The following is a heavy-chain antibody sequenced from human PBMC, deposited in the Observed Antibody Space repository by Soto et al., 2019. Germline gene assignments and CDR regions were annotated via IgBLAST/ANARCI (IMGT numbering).Heavy chain of an antibody. D-gene: IGHD5-12*01. CDR3: ARSAKKTWLPDF. CDR2: INAGNGNT. CDR1: GFSFIDYS. Sequence: ASVKVSCKASGFSFIDYSILWVRQAPGQSLEWLGWINAGNGNTKYSHKFQDRVTITSDTSATTTYMELRSLRSEDTAVFYCARSAKKTWLPDFWGQGTLVTVS. V-gene: IGHV1-3*01. J-gene: IGHJ1*01.